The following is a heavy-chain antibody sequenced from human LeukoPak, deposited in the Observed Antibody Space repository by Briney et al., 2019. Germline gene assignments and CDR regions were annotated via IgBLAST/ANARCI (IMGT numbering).Heavy chain of an antibody. CDR1: GYSISSGYY. CDR3: ARVSRDKIFGVVMAH. J-gene: IGHJ1*01. D-gene: IGHD3-3*01. Sequence: SETLSLTCTVSGYSISSGYYWGWIRQPPRKGLEWIGSIYHSGSTYYNPSLKRRVTISVDTSKNQFSLKLSSVTAADTAVYYCARVSRDKIFGVVMAHWGQGTLVTVSS. CDR2: IYHSGST. V-gene: IGHV4-38-2*02.